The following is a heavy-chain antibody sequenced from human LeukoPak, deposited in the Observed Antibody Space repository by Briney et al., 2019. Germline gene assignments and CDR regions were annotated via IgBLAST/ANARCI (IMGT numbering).Heavy chain of an antibody. CDR3: ARDRTSSSLTDV. J-gene: IGHJ6*02. Sequence: GGSLRLSCAASGFTFSSYSMNWVRQAPGKGLEWVSYISSGTSTIYYADSVKGRFTISRDNAKNSLYLQMNSLRAEDTAVYYCARDRTSSSLTDVWGQGTTVTVSS. D-gene: IGHD6-6*01. CDR2: ISSGTSTI. V-gene: IGHV3-48*01. CDR1: GFTFSSYS.